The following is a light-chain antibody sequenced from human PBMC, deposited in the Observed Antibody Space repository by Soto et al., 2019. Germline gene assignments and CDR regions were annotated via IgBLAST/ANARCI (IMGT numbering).Light chain of an antibody. Sequence: QSVLTQPPSASGSPGQSVTISCTGTSSDVGGYNYVSWYQQHPGKAPKLMIYEVSKRPSGVPDRFSGSKSGNTASLTVSGLQAEYEADYSFSVYAGSNNVYVFGTGTNVTVL. CDR1: SSDVGGYNY. CDR3: SVYAGSNNVYV. J-gene: IGLJ1*01. V-gene: IGLV2-8*01. CDR2: EVS.